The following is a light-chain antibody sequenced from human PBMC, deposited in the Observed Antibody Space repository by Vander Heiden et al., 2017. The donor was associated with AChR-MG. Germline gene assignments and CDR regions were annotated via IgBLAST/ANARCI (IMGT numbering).Light chain of an antibody. V-gene: IGLV5-45*02. CDR3: MIGISSAWV. Sequence: QAVLTQPSSLSASPGASASPTCTLRSDLNIGTYNIYWYQQTPGSPPQYLLRFRSDSDKTQGSGVPSRFSGSKDASANAGILLIAELQAEDDSDYYCMIGISSAWVVGGGTKLTVL. CDR1: SDLNIGTYN. J-gene: IGLJ3*02. CDR2: FRSDSDK.